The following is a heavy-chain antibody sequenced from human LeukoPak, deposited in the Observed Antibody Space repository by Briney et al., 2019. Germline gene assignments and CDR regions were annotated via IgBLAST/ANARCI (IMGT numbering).Heavy chain of an antibody. Sequence: GASVKVSCKASGYTFTSYGISWVRQAPGQGLEWMGWISAYNGNTNYAQKLQGRVTMTTDTSTSTAYMELRSLRSDDTAVYYCARDYDILTVQPGSDAFDIWGQGTMVTVSS. CDR1: GYTFTSYG. D-gene: IGHD3-9*01. CDR3: ARDYDILTVQPGSDAFDI. V-gene: IGHV1-18*01. J-gene: IGHJ3*02. CDR2: ISAYNGNT.